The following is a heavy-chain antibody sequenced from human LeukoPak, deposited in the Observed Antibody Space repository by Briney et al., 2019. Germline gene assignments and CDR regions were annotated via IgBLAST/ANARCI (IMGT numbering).Heavy chain of an antibody. J-gene: IGHJ5*02. V-gene: IGHV1-24*01. CDR3: ATDPGIAAAGNSNWFDP. CDR2: FDPEDGET. Sequence: GASVKVSCKVSGYTLTELSMHWVRQAPGKGLEGMGGFDPEDGETIYAQKFQGRVTMTEDTSTDTAYMELSSLRSEDTAVYYCATDPGIAAAGNSNWFDPWGQGTLVTVSS. D-gene: IGHD6-13*01. CDR1: GYTLTELS.